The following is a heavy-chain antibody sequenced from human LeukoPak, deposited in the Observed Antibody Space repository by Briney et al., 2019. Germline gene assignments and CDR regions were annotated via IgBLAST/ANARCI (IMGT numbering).Heavy chain of an antibody. CDR2: MNPNSGGK. V-gene: IGHV1-2*02. D-gene: IGHD1-26*01. Sequence: ASVKVSCKASGYTFTRYYMHWVRQAPGQGVEGMGWMNPNSGGKNNEKKFQGRVTMTRDTSISTTYMEMSKRRPGEPAAQYCVRFSCRRENYGGQGTLVTVS. CDR1: GYTFTRYY. J-gene: IGHJ4*02. CDR3: VRFSCRRENY.